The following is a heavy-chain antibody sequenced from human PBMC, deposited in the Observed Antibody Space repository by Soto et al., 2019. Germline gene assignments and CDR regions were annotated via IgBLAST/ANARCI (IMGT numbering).Heavy chain of an antibody. J-gene: IGHJ4*02. CDR3: ARQIYDSDSGPNFQYYFDS. V-gene: IGHV5-10-1*01. CDR1: GYSFAGYW. CDR2: IDPSDSPT. Sequence: PGESLKISCKGSGYSFAGYWITWVRQMPGKGLEWMGRIDPSDSPTYYSPSFRGHVTISAAKSITTVFLQWSSLRASDTAMYYCARQIYDSDSGPNFQYYFDSWGQGTRVTVSS. D-gene: IGHD3-22*01.